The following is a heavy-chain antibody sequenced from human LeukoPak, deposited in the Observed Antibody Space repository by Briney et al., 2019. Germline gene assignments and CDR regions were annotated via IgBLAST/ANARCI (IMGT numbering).Heavy chain of an antibody. Sequence: PGGSLRLSCAASGFTVSSNYMSWVRQAPGKGLEWVSVIYSGGSTYYADSVKGRFTISRDNSKNTLYLQMNSLRAEDTAVYYCAKESQYYDFWSGYRSPFDPWGQGTLVTVSS. D-gene: IGHD3-3*01. V-gene: IGHV3-53*01. CDR2: IYSGGST. CDR3: AKESQYYDFWSGYRSPFDP. CDR1: GFTVSSNY. J-gene: IGHJ5*02.